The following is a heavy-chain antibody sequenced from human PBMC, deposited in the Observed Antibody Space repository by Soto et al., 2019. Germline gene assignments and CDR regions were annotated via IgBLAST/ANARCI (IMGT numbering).Heavy chain of an antibody. CDR1: GTSFTTYY. D-gene: IGHD3-16*02. CDR2: IFYSGHI. Sequence: QVQLQESGPGLVKPSETLSLTCTVSGTSFTTYYWSWIRQPPGTGLEWIGYIFYSGHIKYNPSLKSRATMSVATSKNQFPLKLSAVTAADTAVYYCAREGGCYRFDYWGQGTLVTVSS. CDR3: AREGGCYRFDY. J-gene: IGHJ4*02. V-gene: IGHV4-59*01.